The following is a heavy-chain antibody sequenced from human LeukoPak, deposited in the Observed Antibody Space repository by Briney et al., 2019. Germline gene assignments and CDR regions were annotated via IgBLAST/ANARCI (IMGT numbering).Heavy chain of an antibody. D-gene: IGHD3-3*01. CDR1: GYTFTDYY. CDR3: ARVKGLDFLDY. Sequence: GASVKVSCTASGYTFTDYYMHWVRQAPGQGLEWMGCINSNSGGNKYGHRFRGRVTMTRDTSTSTAYMELRRLRSAAAAVYYCARVKGLDFLDYWGQGTLVTVSS. CDR2: INSNSGGN. V-gene: IGHV1-2*02. J-gene: IGHJ4*02.